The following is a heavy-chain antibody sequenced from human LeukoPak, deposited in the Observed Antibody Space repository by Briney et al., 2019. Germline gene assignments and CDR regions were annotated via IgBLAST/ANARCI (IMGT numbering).Heavy chain of an antibody. V-gene: IGHV1-46*01. J-gene: IGHJ3*02. Sequence: AASVKVSCKASGYTLTSYYMHWVRQAPGQGLEWMGIINPTVGDTIYAQKFQGRVTMTRDMSTSTVYMELSSLRSDDTAVYYCARYGFSSSWQGGWRAFDIWGQGTMVTVSS. CDR3: ARYGFSSSWQGGWRAFDI. CDR2: INPTVGDT. D-gene: IGHD6-13*01. CDR1: GYTLTSYY.